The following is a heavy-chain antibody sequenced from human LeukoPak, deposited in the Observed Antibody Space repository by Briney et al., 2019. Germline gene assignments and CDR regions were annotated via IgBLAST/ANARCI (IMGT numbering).Heavy chain of an antibody. CDR1: GGSFSGYY. V-gene: IGHV4-34*01. CDR3: ARVLTRRGMFTTMLKQPYYFDY. J-gene: IGHJ4*02. Sequence: SETLSLTCAVYGGSFSGYYWSWIRQPPGKGLEWIGEINHSGSTNYNPSLKSRVTISVDTSKNQFSLKLSSVTAADTAVYYCARVLTRRGMFTTMLKQPYYFDYWGQGTLVTVSS. CDR2: INHSGST. D-gene: IGHD2-8*01.